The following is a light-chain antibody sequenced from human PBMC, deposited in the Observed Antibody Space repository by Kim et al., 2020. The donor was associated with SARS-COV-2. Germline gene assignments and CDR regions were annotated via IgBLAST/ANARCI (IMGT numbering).Light chain of an antibody. Sequence: PGERATPSCRASQSVSSSYLTWYQQKPGQAPRLLIYGASSRATGIPDTFSGSGSGTDFTLTISRLEPEDFAVYYCQQYDSSPWTFGQGTNVDIK. CDR2: GAS. J-gene: IGKJ1*01. V-gene: IGKV3-20*01. CDR1: QSVSSSY. CDR3: QQYDSSPWT.